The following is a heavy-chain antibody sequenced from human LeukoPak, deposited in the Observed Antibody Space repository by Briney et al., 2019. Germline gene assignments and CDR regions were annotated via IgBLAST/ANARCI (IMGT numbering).Heavy chain of an antibody. CDR3: ARDSQRWSLENFYAMDV. CDR2: ISYDGSKT. CDR1: GFTFSRFG. V-gene: IGHV3-30*03. J-gene: IGHJ6*02. Sequence: GKSLGLSCAASGFTFSRFGIHWVRQAPGKGLQWVALISYDGSKTYYAASVKDRFTISRDNSKNTLYLQMNSLRTDDTAVYYCARDSQRWSLENFYAMDVWGQGTTVSVSS. D-gene: IGHD1-1*01.